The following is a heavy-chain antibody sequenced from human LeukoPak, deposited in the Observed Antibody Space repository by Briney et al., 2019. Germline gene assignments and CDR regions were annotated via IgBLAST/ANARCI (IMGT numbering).Heavy chain of an antibody. D-gene: IGHD5-24*01. J-gene: IGHJ5*02. CDR1: GGSFRDYY. Sequence: SETLSLTCAVWGGSFRDYYWTGLRQPPGKGLEWLGEINHSGSTNYNPSLKSRLTISADTSKNQFSMELNSVTAADTAVYYCARDGRGGTKMTRGFDPGGQGPLVTVS. CDR2: INHSGST. CDR3: ARDGRGGTKMTRGFDP. V-gene: IGHV4-34*01.